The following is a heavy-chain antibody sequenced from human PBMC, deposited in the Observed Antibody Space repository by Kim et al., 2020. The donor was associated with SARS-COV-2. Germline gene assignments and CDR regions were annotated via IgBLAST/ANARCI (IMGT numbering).Heavy chain of an antibody. D-gene: IGHD6-19*01. V-gene: IGHV3-23*01. Sequence: GGSLRLSCAASGFTFNTYAMSWVRRAPGKGLEWVSGIRDSGGSTKYADSVKGRFTISRDNSKNTLYLQMDSLRAEDTAVYYCAKVTSGSSGWFEYFHHWGQGTLVTVSS. CDR3: AKVTSGSSGWFEYFHH. CDR2: IRDSGGST. CDR1: GFTFNTYA. J-gene: IGHJ1*01.